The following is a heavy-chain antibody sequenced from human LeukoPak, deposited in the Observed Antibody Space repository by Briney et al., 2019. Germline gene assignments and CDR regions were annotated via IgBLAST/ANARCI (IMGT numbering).Heavy chain of an antibody. Sequence: GASVKVSCKASGGTFSSYAISWVQQAPGQGLEWVGGIIPIFGTANYAQKFQGRVTITADESTSTAYMELSSLRSEDTAVYYCARATTPFQYSSSTRDDYFDYWGQGTLVTVSS. D-gene: IGHD6-6*01. CDR2: IIPIFGTA. CDR1: GGTFSSYA. V-gene: IGHV1-69*13. CDR3: ARATTPFQYSSSTRDDYFDY. J-gene: IGHJ4*02.